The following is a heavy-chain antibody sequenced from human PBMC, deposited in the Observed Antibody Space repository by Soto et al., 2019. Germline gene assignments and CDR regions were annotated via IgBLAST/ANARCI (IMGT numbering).Heavy chain of an antibody. V-gene: IGHV1-2*04. J-gene: IGHJ4*02. CDR3: ARADRYYYDSSGLDY. CDR2: INPNSGGT. D-gene: IGHD3-22*01. Sequence: ASVKVSCKASGYTFTGYYMHWVRQAPGQGLEWMGWINPNSGGTNYAQKFQGWVTMTRDTSISTAYMELSRLRSDDTAVYYCARADRYYYDSSGLDYWGQGTLVTVSS. CDR1: GYTFTGYY.